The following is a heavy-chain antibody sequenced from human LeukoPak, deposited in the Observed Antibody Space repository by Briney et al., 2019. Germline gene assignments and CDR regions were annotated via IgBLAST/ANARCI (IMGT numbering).Heavy chain of an antibody. Sequence: GGSLRLSCAASGFAFNTYSIDWVRQAPGKGLEWFSYISSSSNIYYADSVMARFTISRATANNLVFLQMNSLRAEDTAVYYCARVGRSGYSLDYWGQGTLVTVSS. V-gene: IGHV3-48*04. CDR2: ISSSSNI. CDR3: ARVGRSGYSLDY. D-gene: IGHD3-3*01. CDR1: GFAFNTYS. J-gene: IGHJ4*02.